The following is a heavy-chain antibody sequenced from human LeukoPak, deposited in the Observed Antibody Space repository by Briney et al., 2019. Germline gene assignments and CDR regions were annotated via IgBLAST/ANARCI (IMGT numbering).Heavy chain of an antibody. V-gene: IGHV1-69*05. Sequence: SVKVSCKASGGTFSSYAISLVRQAPGQGLEWMGGIIPIFGTANYAEKFQGRVTITTDESTSTAYMELSSLRSEDTAVYYCARDIYDSSGSYFDYWGQGTLVTVSS. CDR1: GGTFSSYA. CDR3: ARDIYDSSGSYFDY. D-gene: IGHD3-22*01. J-gene: IGHJ4*02. CDR2: IIPIFGTA.